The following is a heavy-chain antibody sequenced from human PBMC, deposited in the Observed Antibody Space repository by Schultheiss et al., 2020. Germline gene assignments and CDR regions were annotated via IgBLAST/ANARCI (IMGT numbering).Heavy chain of an antibody. CDR3: ARDGGDTVTTQIPNWFDP. V-gene: IGHV3-74*01. CDR2: INSDGSST. D-gene: IGHD4-17*01. J-gene: IGHJ5*02. Sequence: GGSLRLSCAASGFTFSSYAMSWVRQAPGKGLEWVSRINSDGSSTSYADSVKGRFTISRDNSKNTLYLQMNSLRAEDTAVYYCARDGGDTVTTQIPNWFDPWGQGTLVTVSS. CDR1: GFTFSSYA.